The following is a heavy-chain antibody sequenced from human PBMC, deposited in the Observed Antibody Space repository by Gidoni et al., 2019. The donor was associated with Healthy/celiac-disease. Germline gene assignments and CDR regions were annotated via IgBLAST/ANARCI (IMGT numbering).Heavy chain of an antibody. Sequence: EVQLVESGGGLVQPGGSLRLSCAASGFTFSSYWMRWVRQAPGKGLGWVANIKQDGSEKYYVDSVKGRFTISRDNAKNSLYLQMNSLRAEDTAVYYCARDRGDSSGYYPLPEPLFDYWGQGTLVTVSS. CDR2: IKQDGSEK. J-gene: IGHJ4*02. D-gene: IGHD3-22*01. CDR3: ARDRGDSSGYYPLPEPLFDY. CDR1: GFTFSSYW. V-gene: IGHV3-7*04.